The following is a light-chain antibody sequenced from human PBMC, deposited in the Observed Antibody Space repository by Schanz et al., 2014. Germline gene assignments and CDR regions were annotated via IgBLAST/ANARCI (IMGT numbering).Light chain of an antibody. CDR3: SSYAGNNNLRVL. V-gene: IGLV2-14*01. Sequence: HSVLTQPASVSGSPGQSITISCTGTSSDVGGYNYVSWYQQHPGKAPKLMIYDVSNRPSGVSNRFSGSKSGNTASLTVSGLQAEDEADYYCSSYAGNNNLRVLFGGGTKLTVL. J-gene: IGLJ2*01. CDR1: SSDVGGYNY. CDR2: DVS.